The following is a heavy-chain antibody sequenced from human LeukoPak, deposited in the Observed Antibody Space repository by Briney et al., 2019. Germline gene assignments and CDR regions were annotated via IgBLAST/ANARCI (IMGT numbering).Heavy chain of an antibody. CDR2: MNPNSGNT. CDR1: GYTFTSYD. Sequence: GASVKVSCKASGYTFTSYDINWVRQATGQGLEWMGWMNPNSGNTGYAQKFQGRVTMTRNTSISTAYMELSSLRSEDTAVYYCARWGRYYSSTSCYSFDPWGQGTLVTVSS. CDR3: ARWGRYYSSTSCYSFDP. V-gene: IGHV1-8*01. D-gene: IGHD2-2*01. J-gene: IGHJ5*02.